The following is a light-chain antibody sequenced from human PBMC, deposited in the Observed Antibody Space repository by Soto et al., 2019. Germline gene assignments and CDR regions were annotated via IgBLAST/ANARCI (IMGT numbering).Light chain of an antibody. Sequence: EIVLTQSPGTLSLSPGERATLSCRASQSVTSCYVTWYQQKPGQAPRLLIYGAYSRATGIPDTFSGSRSGTTFSLPTTRLEQADFAAYYCQQYGSSPPYTFGQGTKLEIK. J-gene: IGKJ2*01. V-gene: IGKV3-20*01. CDR1: QSVTSCY. CDR2: GAY. CDR3: QQYGSSPPYT.